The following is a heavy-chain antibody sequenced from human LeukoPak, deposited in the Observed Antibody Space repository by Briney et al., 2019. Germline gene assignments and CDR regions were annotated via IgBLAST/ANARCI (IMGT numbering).Heavy chain of an antibody. V-gene: IGHV3-23*01. Sequence: GGSLRLSCAASGFTFSSYAMSWVRQAPGKGLEWVSGIIENGGETYYADSVRGRFTISRDNSKNTLYLQMNSLRAEDTAVYYCARGENYYDTGGRTYYFDYWGQGTLVTVSS. CDR1: GFTFSSYA. CDR3: ARGENYYDTGGRTYYFDY. D-gene: IGHD3-22*01. J-gene: IGHJ4*02. CDR2: IIENGGET.